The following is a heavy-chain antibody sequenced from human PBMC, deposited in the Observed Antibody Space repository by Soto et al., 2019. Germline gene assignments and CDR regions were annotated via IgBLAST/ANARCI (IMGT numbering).Heavy chain of an antibody. D-gene: IGHD2-2*01. J-gene: IGHJ3*02. V-gene: IGHV3-74*01. CDR2: INSDGSST. Sequence: GGSLRLSCAASGFTFSSYWMHWVRQAPGKGLVWVSRINSDGSSTSYADSVKGRFTISRGNAKNTLYLQMNSLRAEDTAVYYCARDLRTGGIVVVPAATSAFDIWGQGTMVTVSS. CDR1: GFTFSSYW. CDR3: ARDLRTGGIVVVPAATSAFDI.